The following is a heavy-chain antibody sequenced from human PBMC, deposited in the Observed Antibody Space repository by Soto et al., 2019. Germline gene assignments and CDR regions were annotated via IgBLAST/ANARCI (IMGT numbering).Heavy chain of an antibody. J-gene: IGHJ6*02. CDR2: IHDSYST. Sequence: TSETLSLTCTVSCGSVSSRSFYWSWLRQSPGRGLEWIGYIHDSYSTNYSPSLKSRVTISVDTSKNQFALRLRSVTTADTAVYYCAMVPSRPLTADDQGDWISCYARDVWGQGTTVTVSS. CDR1: CGSVSSRSFY. V-gene: IGHV4-61*01. D-gene: IGHD1-1*01. CDR3: AMVPSRPLTADDQGDWISCYARDV.